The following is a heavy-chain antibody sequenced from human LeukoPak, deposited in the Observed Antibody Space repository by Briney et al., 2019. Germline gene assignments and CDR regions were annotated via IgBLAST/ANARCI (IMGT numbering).Heavy chain of an antibody. CDR1: GGSISSYY. Sequence: SETLSLTCTVSGGSISSYYWSWIRQPPGKGLEWIGYIYYSGSTNYNPSLKSRVTISVDTSKNQFSLKLSSVTAADTAVYYCARVLGYCSSTSCYGAFDIWGQGTMVTVSS. D-gene: IGHD2-2*01. J-gene: IGHJ3*02. CDR3: ARVLGYCSSTSCYGAFDI. V-gene: IGHV4-59*01. CDR2: IYYSGST.